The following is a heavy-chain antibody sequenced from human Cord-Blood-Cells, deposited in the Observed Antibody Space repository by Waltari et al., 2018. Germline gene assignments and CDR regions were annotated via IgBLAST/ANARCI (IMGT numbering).Heavy chain of an antibody. CDR1: GYTFTGYY. CDR2: INPNSGGT. Sequence: QVQLVQSGAEVKKPGASVKVYCKASGYTFTGYYMHWGRQAPAHRLEWMGWINPNSGGTNYAQKFQVRVTMTRDTSISTAYMELSRLRSDDTAVYYCARASVSKWYNWNYDWFDPWGQGTLVTVSS. J-gene: IGHJ5*02. D-gene: IGHD1-7*01. CDR3: ARASVSKWYNWNYDWFDP. V-gene: IGHV1-2*02.